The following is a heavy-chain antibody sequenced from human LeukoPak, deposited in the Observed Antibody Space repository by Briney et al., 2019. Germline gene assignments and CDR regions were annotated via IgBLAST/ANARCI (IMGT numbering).Heavy chain of an antibody. J-gene: IGHJ6*03. CDR3: ARDPRARMTTVIPYYMDV. CDR1: GGTFSSYA. CDR2: IIPIFGTA. D-gene: IGHD4-11*01. Sequence: EASVKVSCKASGGTFSSYAISWVRQAPGQGLEWMGGIIPIFGTANYAQKFQGRVTITADKSTSTAYMELSSLRSEDTAVYYCARDPRARMTTVIPYYMDVWGKGTTVTVSS. V-gene: IGHV1-69*06.